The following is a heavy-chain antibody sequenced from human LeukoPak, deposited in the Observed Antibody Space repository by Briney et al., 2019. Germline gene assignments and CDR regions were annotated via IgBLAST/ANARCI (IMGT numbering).Heavy chain of an antibody. V-gene: IGHV3-64*01. D-gene: IGHD1-26*01. J-gene: IGHJ4*02. CDR3: ARSSGSYIGDVDY. CDR1: GLTFSSYA. Sequence: GGSLRLSCAASGLTFSSYAMHWVRQAPGKGLEYASAISSNGGSTYYANSVKGRFTISRDNSKNTLYLQMGSLRAEDMAVYYCARSSGSYIGDVDYWGQGTLVTVSS. CDR2: ISSNGGST.